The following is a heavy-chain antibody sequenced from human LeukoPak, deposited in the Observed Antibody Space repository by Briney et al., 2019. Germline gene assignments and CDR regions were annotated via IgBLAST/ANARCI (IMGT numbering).Heavy chain of an antibody. CDR3: AKSSIAARHSGAFDI. Sequence: SVKVSCKASGGTFTSYAISWVRQAPGQGLEWMGGIIPIFGTANYAQKFQGRVTITADESTSTAYMELSSLRSEDTAVYYCAKSSIAARHSGAFDIWGQGTMVTVSS. CDR1: GGTFTSYA. J-gene: IGHJ3*02. V-gene: IGHV1-69*01. CDR2: IIPIFGTA. D-gene: IGHD6-6*01.